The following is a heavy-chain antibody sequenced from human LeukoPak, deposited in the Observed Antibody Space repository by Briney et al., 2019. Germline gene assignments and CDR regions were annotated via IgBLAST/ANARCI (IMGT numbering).Heavy chain of an antibody. CDR2: IDPSDSYT. CDR3: ARRLQRHFDY. J-gene: IGHJ4*02. Sequence: GESLKISFKGSGCGFTSYWISWVRQMPGKGLEWMGRIDPSDSYTNYSPSFQGHVTISVDKSISTAYLQWSSLKASDTAMYYCARRLQRHFDYWGQGTLVTVSS. CDR1: GCGFTSYW. V-gene: IGHV5-10-1*01. D-gene: IGHD2-15*01.